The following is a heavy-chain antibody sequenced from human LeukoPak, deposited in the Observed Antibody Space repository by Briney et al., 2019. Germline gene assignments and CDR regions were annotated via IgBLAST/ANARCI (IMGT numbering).Heavy chain of an antibody. CDR2: IKSKTDGGTT. V-gene: IGHV3-15*01. CDR1: GFTFSNAW. J-gene: IGHJ3*02. Sequence: PGGSLRLSCAASGFTFSNAWMSWVRQAPGKGLEWVGRIKSKTDGGTTDYAAPVKGRFTISRDDSKNTLYLQMNSLKTEDTAVYYCTTDLPATILYSGYEGDAFDIWGQGTMVTVSS. D-gene: IGHD5-12*01. CDR3: TTDLPATILYSGYEGDAFDI.